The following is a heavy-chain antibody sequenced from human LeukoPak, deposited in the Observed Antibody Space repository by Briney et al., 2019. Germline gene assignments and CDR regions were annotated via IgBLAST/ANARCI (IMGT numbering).Heavy chain of an antibody. V-gene: IGHV3-23*01. D-gene: IGHD3-10*02. CDR2: ISGSGGGT. J-gene: IGHJ6*04. CDR1: GFTFSSYA. Sequence: GGSLRLSCAASGFTFSSYAMSWVRQAPGKGLEWVSTISGSGGGTYYADSVKGRFTISRDNAKNSLYLQMNSLRAEDTAVYYCAELGITMIGGVWGKGTTVTISS. CDR3: AELGITMIGGV.